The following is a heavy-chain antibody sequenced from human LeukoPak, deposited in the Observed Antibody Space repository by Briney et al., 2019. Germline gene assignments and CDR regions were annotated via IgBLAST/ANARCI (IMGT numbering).Heavy chain of an antibody. CDR2: IYYDGSNE. V-gene: IGHV3-33*06. J-gene: IGHJ4*02. D-gene: IGHD6-19*01. Sequence: GGSLRLSCATSGFTFSDYGMHWVRQAPGKGLEWVAIIYYDGSNEYYADSVKGRFTISRDNSKNMLYLQMNSLRAEDTAVYYCVKGLTAVAGLFDFWGRGTLVTVSS. CDR1: GFTFSDYG. CDR3: VKGLTAVAGLFDF.